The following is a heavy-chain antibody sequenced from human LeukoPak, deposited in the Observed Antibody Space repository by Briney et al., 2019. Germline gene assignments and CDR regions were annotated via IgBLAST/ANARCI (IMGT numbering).Heavy chain of an antibody. J-gene: IGHJ4*02. Sequence: SVKVSCKASTGTFSSYALSWVRQAPGRGLEWMGRIIPIFDTADYTQRFQGRVTFTADKSTGTAFMELSSLRSEDTATYYCARDYDSSGPQKNYFDFWGQGTLVTVSS. D-gene: IGHD3-22*01. CDR2: IIPIFDTA. V-gene: IGHV1-69*06. CDR3: ARDYDSSGPQKNYFDF. CDR1: TGTFSSYA.